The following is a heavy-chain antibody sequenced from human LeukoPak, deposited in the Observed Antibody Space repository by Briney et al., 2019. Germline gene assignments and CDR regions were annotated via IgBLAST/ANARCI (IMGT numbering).Heavy chain of an antibody. CDR3: ARDGSGILWRIFDY. D-gene: IGHD3-10*01. V-gene: IGHV1-2*06. J-gene: IGHJ4*02. Sequence: GASVKVSCKASGYTFTGYYMHWVRQAPGQGLEWMGRINPNSGGTNYAQKFQGRVTMTRNTSISTAYMELSSLRSEDTAVYYCARDGSGILWRIFDYWGQGTLVTVSS. CDR2: INPNSGGT. CDR1: GYTFTGYY.